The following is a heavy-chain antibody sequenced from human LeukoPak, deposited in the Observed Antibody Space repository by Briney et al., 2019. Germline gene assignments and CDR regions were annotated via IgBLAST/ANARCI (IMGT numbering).Heavy chain of an antibody. D-gene: IGHD3-10*01. J-gene: IGHJ6*03. CDR2: IRYDGSNK. CDR1: GFTFSSYG. V-gene: IGHV3-30*02. CDR3: AKVFTYYYGSGSQTRYYYYYYMDV. Sequence: PGGSLRLSCAASGFTFSSYGMHWVRQAPGKGLEWVAFIRYDGSNKYYADSVKGRFTISRDNSKNTLYLQMNSLRAEDTAVYYCAKVFTYYYGSGSQTRYYYYYYMDVWGKGTTVTISS.